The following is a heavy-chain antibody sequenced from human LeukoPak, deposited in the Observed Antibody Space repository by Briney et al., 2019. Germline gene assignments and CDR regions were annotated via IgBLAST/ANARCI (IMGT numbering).Heavy chain of an antibody. CDR2: ISAYNGNT. CDR1: GYIFTNYG. J-gene: IGHJ4*02. Sequence: ASVNVSCKASGYIFTNYGVSWVRQAPGQGLEWMGWISAYNGNTKHARRFQGRVTMTTDTSTNTAYMELRSLRSDDTAVYYCARSYYYDTSGTPDYWGQGTLVTVSS. V-gene: IGHV1-18*01. D-gene: IGHD3-22*01. CDR3: ARSYYYDTSGTPDY.